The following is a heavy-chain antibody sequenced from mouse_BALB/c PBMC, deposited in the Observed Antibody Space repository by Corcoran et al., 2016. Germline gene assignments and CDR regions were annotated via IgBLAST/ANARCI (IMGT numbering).Heavy chain of an antibody. CDR1: GYTFTSYV. Sequence: EVQLQQSGPELVKPGASVKMSCKASGYTFTSYVMHWVKQKPGQVLEWIGYINPYNDGSKYNEKFKGKATLTSDKYSSTAYMELSSLTSEDSAVYYCATGTEYFDYWGQGTTFIVSS. D-gene: IGHD4-1*01. J-gene: IGHJ2*01. V-gene: IGHV1S136*01. CDR2: INPYNDGS. CDR3: ATGTEYFDY.